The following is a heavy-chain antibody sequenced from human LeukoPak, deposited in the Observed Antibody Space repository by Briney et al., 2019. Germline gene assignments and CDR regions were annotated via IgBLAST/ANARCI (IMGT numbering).Heavy chain of an antibody. J-gene: IGHJ4*02. D-gene: IGHD3-22*01. CDR3: AKVAAWDSSGYTDY. CDR2: ISWNSGSI. CDR1: GFTFDDYA. Sequence: GGSLRLSCAASGFTFDDYAMHWVRQAPGKGLEWVSGISWNSGSIGYADSVKGRFTISRDNAKNSLYLQMNSLRAEDTALYYCAKVAAWDSSGYTDYWGQGTLVTVSS. V-gene: IGHV3-9*01.